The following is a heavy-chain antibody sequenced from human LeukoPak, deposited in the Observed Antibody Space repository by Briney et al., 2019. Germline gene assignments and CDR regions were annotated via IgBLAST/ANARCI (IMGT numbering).Heavy chain of an antibody. D-gene: IGHD1-26*01. V-gene: IGHV3-20*04. J-gene: IGHJ4*02. CDR3: ARVKGGATTDY. Sequence: GSLRLSCAASGFTFDDYAMNWVRQGPGKGLEWVSGINWNGGDTAYADSVKGRFTISRDNAKNSLHLQMNSLRVEDTALYYCARVKGGATTDYWGQGTLVTVSS. CDR2: INWNGGDT. CDR1: GFTFDDYA.